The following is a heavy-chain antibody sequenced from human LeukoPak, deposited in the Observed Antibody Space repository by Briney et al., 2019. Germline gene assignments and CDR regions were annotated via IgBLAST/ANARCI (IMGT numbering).Heavy chain of an antibody. D-gene: IGHD3-3*01. J-gene: IGHJ4*02. V-gene: IGHV3-21*01. CDR3: ARDLVDYDFWSGLPPRSPFDY. CDR2: ISSSSSYI. Sequence: PGGSLRLSCAASGFTFSSYAMHWVRQAPGKGLEWVSSISSSSSYIYYADSVKGRFTISRDNAKNSLYLQMNSLRAEDTAVYYCARDLVDYDFWSGLPPRSPFDYWGQGTLVTVSS. CDR1: GFTFSSYA.